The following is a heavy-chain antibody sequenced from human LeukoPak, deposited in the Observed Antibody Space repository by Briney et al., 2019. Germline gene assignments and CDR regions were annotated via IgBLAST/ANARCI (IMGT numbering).Heavy chain of an antibody. V-gene: IGHV3-21*01. Sequence: GGSLRHSCAASGFTFSSYSMNWVRQAPGKGLEWVSSISSSSSYIYYADSVKGLFTISRDNDKNSLYLKMNSLRAEDTAVYYCASGRDGYNSFDYWGQGTLVTVSS. D-gene: IGHD5-24*01. CDR1: GFTFSSYS. CDR2: ISSSSSYI. CDR3: ASGRDGYNSFDY. J-gene: IGHJ4*02.